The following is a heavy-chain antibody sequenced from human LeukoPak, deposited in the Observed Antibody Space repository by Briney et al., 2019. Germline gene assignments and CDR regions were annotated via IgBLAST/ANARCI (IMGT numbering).Heavy chain of an antibody. D-gene: IGHD7-27*01. J-gene: IGHJ4*02. V-gene: IGHV3-21*01. CDR1: GFTFSSYS. CDR2: ISSSSSYI. Sequence: GGSLRLSCAASGFTFSSYSMNWVRQAPGKGLEWVSSISSSSSYIYYADSVKGRFTISRDNARNTLYLQMTNLRPEDTAVYYCTRNNWGIDHWGQGTLVTVSS. CDR3: TRNNWGIDH.